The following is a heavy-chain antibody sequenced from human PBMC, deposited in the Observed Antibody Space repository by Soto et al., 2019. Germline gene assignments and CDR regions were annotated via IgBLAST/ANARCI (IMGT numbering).Heavy chain of an antibody. J-gene: IGHJ3*02. CDR3: AKDLSDAFDI. V-gene: IGHV3-30*18. CDR1: GFTFSSYG. CDR2: ISYDGSNK. Sequence: QVQLVESGGGVVQPGRSLRLSCAASGFTFSSYGMHWVRQAPGKGLEWVAVISYDGSNKYYADSVKGRFTISRDNSKNTLYLQMNSLRAEDTAVYYCAKDLSDAFDIWGPGTMVNVSS.